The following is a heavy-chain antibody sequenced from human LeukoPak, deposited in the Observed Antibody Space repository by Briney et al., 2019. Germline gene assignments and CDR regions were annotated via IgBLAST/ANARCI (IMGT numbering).Heavy chain of an antibody. CDR3: ARSVGGPYHFEY. D-gene: IGHD1-26*01. Sequence: PGGSLRLSCAASGFTFSTYNMNWVRQAPGRGLEWVSSISSSSSYTYYADSMKGRFTISRDNTKNSLYLQMNSLRAEDTAVYYCARSVGGPYHFEYWGQGTLVTVSS. J-gene: IGHJ4*02. CDR2: ISSSSSYT. V-gene: IGHV3-21*01. CDR1: GFTFSTYN.